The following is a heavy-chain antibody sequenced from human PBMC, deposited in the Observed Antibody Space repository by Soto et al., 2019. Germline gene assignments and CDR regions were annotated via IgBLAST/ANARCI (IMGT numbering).Heavy chain of an antibody. V-gene: IGHV3-15*07. Sequence: GGSLRLSCAASGFTFSNAWMNWVRQAPGKGPEWVGRIKSKTDGGTTDYAAPVKGRFTISRDDSKNTLYLQMNSLKTEDTAVYYCTTDQGNYDFWSGYYRTGAFDIWGQGTMVTVSS. J-gene: IGHJ3*02. CDR2: IKSKTDGGTT. CDR1: GFTFSNAW. D-gene: IGHD3-3*01. CDR3: TTDQGNYDFWSGYYRTGAFDI.